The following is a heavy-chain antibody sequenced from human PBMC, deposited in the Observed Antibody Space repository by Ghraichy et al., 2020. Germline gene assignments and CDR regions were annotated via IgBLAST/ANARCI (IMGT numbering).Heavy chain of an antibody. CDR3: ARALDHETTFDL. Sequence: SETLSLTCSVSGGSIRSYYWSWIRQPPGKGLEWIGYIYSSGITDYNPSLKSRVTLSEDTSKNQISLKLSSVTAADTAVYYCARALDHETTFDLWGQGTLVTVSS. J-gene: IGHJ4*02. V-gene: IGHV4-59*01. D-gene: IGHD1-1*01. CDR1: GGSIRSYY. CDR2: IYSSGIT.